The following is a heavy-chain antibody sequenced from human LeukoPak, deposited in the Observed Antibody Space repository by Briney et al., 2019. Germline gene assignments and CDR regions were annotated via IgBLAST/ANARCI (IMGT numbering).Heavy chain of an antibody. Sequence: GGSLRLSCAASGFTFSSYAMSWVRQAPGKGLEWVSTISGSGGGGGTYYADSVKGRFTISKDSSKNTLYLQMNSLRAEDTAVYYCAKSISGEYFWGQGTLVTVSS. J-gene: IGHJ4*02. CDR3: AKSISGEYF. CDR2: ISGSGGGGGT. V-gene: IGHV3-23*01. D-gene: IGHD6-19*01. CDR1: GFTFSSYA.